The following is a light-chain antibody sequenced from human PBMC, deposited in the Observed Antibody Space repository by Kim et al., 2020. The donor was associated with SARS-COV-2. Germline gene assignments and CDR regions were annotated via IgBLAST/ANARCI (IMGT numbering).Light chain of an antibody. V-gene: IGLV1-51*01. CDR3: QAWDASLSARV. Sequence: QPVLTQPPSVSAAPGQTVAISCSGSTSNIGNNYVSWYQHFPGRAPTLLIYDTDKRPSGIPDRMSGLKSGTSATLVIAGLRTGDEADYYCQAWDASLSARVFGGGTRLTVL. CDR1: TSNIGNNY. CDR2: DTD. J-gene: IGLJ3*02.